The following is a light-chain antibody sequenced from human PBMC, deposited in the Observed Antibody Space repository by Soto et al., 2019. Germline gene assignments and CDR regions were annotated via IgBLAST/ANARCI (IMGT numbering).Light chain of an antibody. V-gene: IGLV2-14*01. CDR2: DVS. J-gene: IGLJ2*01. CDR1: SSDVGGYNY. CDR3: GSYTASSTPGV. Sequence: QSALTQPASVSGSPGQLITISCTGTSSDVGGYNYVSWYQQHPGKAPKLMIYDVSNRPSGVSDRFSGSKSGNTASLTISGVQAEDEADYYCGSYTASSTPGVFGGGTQLTVL.